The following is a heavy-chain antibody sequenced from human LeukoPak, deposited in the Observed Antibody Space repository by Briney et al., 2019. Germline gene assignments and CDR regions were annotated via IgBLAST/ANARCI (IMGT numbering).Heavy chain of an antibody. CDR1: GYTFTSYG. J-gene: IGHJ4*02. D-gene: IGHD3-3*01. V-gene: IGHV1-18*01. Sequence: ASVKVSRKASGYTFTSYGLSWVRQAPGQGLEWMGWISAYNGNTNYAHKPQGRVTMTTDTSTSTAYMELRSLRSDDTAVYYCARSITIFGAFDYWGQGTLVTVSS. CDR2: ISAYNGNT. CDR3: ARSITIFGAFDY.